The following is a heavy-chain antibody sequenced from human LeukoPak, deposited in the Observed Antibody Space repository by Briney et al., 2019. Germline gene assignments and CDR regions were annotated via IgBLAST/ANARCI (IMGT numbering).Heavy chain of an antibody. J-gene: IGHJ4*02. CDR1: GGSISSGGYY. D-gene: IGHD1-26*01. CDR2: IYYSGST. Sequence: SETLSLTCTVSGGSISSGGYYWSWIRQHPGKGLEWIGNIYYSGSTYYNPSLKSRVTISVDTSKNQFSLKLSSVTAADTAVYYCAVGSGTPGRYWGQGTLVTVSS. V-gene: IGHV4-31*03. CDR3: AVGSGTPGRY.